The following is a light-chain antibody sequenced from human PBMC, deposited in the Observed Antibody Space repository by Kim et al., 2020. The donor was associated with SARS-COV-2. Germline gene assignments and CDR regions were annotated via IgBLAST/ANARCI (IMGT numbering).Light chain of an antibody. CDR3: QQSYSTPFT. J-gene: IGKJ5*01. CDR2: AAS. CDR1: QSISVY. V-gene: IGKV1-39*01. Sequence: DIQMIQSPSSMSASVGDRVTITCRASQSISVYLSWYQQKSGKAPKLLIYAASSLQSGVPSRFSGGGSGTDFTLTISSLQPEDFATYYCQQSYSTPFTFGQGTRLEIK.